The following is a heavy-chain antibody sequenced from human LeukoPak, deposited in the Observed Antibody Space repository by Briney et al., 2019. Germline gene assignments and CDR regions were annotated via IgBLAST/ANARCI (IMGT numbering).Heavy chain of an antibody. CDR3: AKDFRITMTRGLHANRDSDY. CDR2: ISGSGGST. V-gene: IGHV3-23*01. J-gene: IGHJ4*02. CDR1: GFTFSSYA. D-gene: IGHD3-22*01. Sequence: GGSLRLSCAASGFTFSSYAMSWVRQAPGKGLEWVSAISGSGGSTYYADSVKGRFTISRDNSKNTLYLQMNSLRAEDTAVYYCAKDFRITMTRGLHANRDSDYWGQGTLVTVSS.